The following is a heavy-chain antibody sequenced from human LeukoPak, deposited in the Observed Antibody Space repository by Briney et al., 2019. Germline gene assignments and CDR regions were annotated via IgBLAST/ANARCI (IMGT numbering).Heavy chain of an antibody. Sequence: SVKVSCKASGGTFSSYAISWVRQAPGQGLEWMGRIIPIFGTANYAQKFQGRVTITTDESTSTAYMELSSLRSEDTAVYYCARGRRSPKWELPMNYWGQGTLVTVSS. J-gene: IGHJ4*02. V-gene: IGHV1-69*05. CDR1: GGTFSSYA. CDR3: ARGRRSPKWELPMNY. D-gene: IGHD1-26*01. CDR2: IIPIFGTA.